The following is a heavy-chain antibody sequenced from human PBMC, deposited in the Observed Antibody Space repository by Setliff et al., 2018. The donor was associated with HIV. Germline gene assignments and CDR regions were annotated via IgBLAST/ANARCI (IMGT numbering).Heavy chain of an antibody. V-gene: IGHV4-4*08. J-gene: IGHJ4*02. CDR1: GGSISSYY. CDR3: ARSKGGGSGSFSY. D-gene: IGHD3-10*01. CDR2: TYTSVT. Sequence: SETLSLTCTVSGGSISSYYWSWIRQPPGKGLEWIGYTYTSVTNYKPSLKSRVTISIDASKNQFSLKLTSVTAADTAIYYCARSKGGGSGSFSYWGQGTLITVSS.